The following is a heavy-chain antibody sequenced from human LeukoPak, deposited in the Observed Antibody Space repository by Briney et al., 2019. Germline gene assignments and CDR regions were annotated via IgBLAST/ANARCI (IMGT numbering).Heavy chain of an antibody. J-gene: IGHJ3*02. CDR1: GFTFSSYG. Sequence: GGSLRLSCAASGFTFSSYGMHWVRQAPGKGLEWVAVIWYGGSNKYYADSVKGRFTISRDNSKNTLYLQMNSLRAEDTAVYYCAKGAGHDAFDIWGQRTVVTVSS. V-gene: IGHV3-30*02. D-gene: IGHD6-13*01. CDR2: IWYGGSNK. CDR3: AKGAGHDAFDI.